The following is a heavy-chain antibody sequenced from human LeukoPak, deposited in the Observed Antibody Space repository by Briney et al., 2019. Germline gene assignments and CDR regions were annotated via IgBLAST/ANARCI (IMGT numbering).Heavy chain of an antibody. D-gene: IGHD6-13*01. J-gene: IGHJ5*02. CDR1: GFTFSSYA. CDR2: ICGSGGST. Sequence: PGGSLRLSCAASGFTFSSYAMSWVRQAPGKGLEWVAAICGSGGSTYYADSVKGRFTISRDNSKNTLYLQMNSLRAEDTAVYYCAKCKIEVRIARFDPWGQETLVTVSS. CDR3: AKCKIEVRIARFDP. V-gene: IGHV3-23*01.